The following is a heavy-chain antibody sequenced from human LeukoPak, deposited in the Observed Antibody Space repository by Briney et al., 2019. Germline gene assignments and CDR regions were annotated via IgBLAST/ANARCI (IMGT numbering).Heavy chain of an antibody. D-gene: IGHD4-17*01. Sequence: SETLSLTCTVSGGSISSYYWSWIRQPPGKGLEWIGYIYYSGSTNYNPSLKSRVTISVDTSKNQFSLKLSSVTAADTAVYYCARRGPDGDYVRFFDYWGQGTLVTVSS. V-gene: IGHV4-59*08. CDR3: ARRGPDGDYVRFFDY. J-gene: IGHJ4*02. CDR2: IYYSGST. CDR1: GGSISSYY.